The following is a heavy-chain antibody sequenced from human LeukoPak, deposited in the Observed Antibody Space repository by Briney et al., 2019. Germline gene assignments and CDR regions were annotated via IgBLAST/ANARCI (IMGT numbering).Heavy chain of an antibody. CDR3: ARGFNYYDSRGYYGAPPEYFQH. Sequence: SETLSLTCAVHGGSFSGYYWSWIRQPPGQGLEWIGEISHSGSPKYNPSLKSRLTISVDTSKSHFSLRLSSVTAADTAVYYCARGFNYYDSRGYYGAPPEYFQHWGQGTLVTVSS. J-gene: IGHJ1*01. V-gene: IGHV4-34*01. CDR2: ISHSGSP. D-gene: IGHD3-22*01. CDR1: GGSFSGYY.